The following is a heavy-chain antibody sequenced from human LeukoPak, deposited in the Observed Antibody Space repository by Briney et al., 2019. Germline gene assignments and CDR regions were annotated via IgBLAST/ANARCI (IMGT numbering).Heavy chain of an antibody. CDR3: ARRFYDNLTGHTWYDY. CDR1: GFTFSSYA. Sequence: SGGSLRLSCAASGFTFSSYAMHWVRQAPGKGLEWVAVISYDGSNKYYADSVKGRFTISRDNSKNTLYLQMNSLRAEDTAVYYCARRFYDNLTGHTWYDYWGQGTLVTVSS. D-gene: IGHD3-9*01. CDR2: ISYDGSNK. J-gene: IGHJ4*02. V-gene: IGHV3-30*04.